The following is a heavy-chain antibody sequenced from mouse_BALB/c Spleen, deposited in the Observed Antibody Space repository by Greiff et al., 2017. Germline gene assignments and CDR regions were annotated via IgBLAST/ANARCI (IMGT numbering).Heavy chain of an antibody. V-gene: IGHV7-3*02. CDR3: ARDPTYYYGSSPYAMDY. Sequence: EVKLVESGGGLVQPGGSLRLSCATSGFTFTDYYMSWVRQPPGKALEWLGFIRNKANGYTTEYSASVKGRFTISRDNSQSILYLQMNTLRAEDSATYYCARDPTYYYGSSPYAMDYWGQGTSVTVSS. D-gene: IGHD1-1*01. CDR1: GFTFTDYY. J-gene: IGHJ4*01. CDR2: IRNKANGYTT.